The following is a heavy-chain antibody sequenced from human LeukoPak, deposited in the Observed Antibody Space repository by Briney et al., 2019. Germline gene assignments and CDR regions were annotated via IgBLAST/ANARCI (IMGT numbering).Heavy chain of an antibody. J-gene: IGHJ4*02. Sequence: KSSGTLSLTCAVSGVSISSSEWWIWVRQPPGQGLEWIGETHRAGRTRYNPSLKSRVTISMDYSKNQFSLKLTSVTAADTAIYYCGKTDIYFNPIDYWGPGSLVTVSS. V-gene: IGHV4-4*02. CDR2: THRAGRT. D-gene: IGHD3-9*01. CDR1: GVSISSSEW. CDR3: GKTDIYFNPIDY.